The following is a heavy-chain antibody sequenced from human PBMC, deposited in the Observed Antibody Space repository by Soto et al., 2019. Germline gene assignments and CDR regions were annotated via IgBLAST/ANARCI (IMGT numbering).Heavy chain of an antibody. CDR1: AGSISSGNYQ. V-gene: IGHV4-39*01. D-gene: IGHD6-13*01. J-gene: IGHJ4*02. Sequence: PSETLSLTCTVSAGSISSGNYQWGWIRQPPGKGLEWIGTIFYTGTTYYNSSLKSRVTMSVETSKNQFSLKLSSVTAADTAVYYCARGTPSWYSTSHAESEEVYWGQGTLVTVSS. CDR2: IFYTGTT. CDR3: ARGTPSWYSTSHAESEEVY.